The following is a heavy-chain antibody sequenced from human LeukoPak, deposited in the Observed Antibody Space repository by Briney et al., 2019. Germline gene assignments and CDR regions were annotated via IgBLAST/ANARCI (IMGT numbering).Heavy chain of an antibody. CDR3: ARAPQLWAPIDY. CDR2: INPNSGGT. V-gene: IGHV1-2*02. Sequence: GASVKVSCKASGYTFTGYYMHWVRQAPGQGLEWMGWINPNSGGTNYAQKFQGRVTMTRDTSISTAYMELGRLRSDDTAVYYCARAPQLWAPIDYWGQGTLVTVSS. CDR1: GYTFTGYY. J-gene: IGHJ4*02. D-gene: IGHD5-18*01.